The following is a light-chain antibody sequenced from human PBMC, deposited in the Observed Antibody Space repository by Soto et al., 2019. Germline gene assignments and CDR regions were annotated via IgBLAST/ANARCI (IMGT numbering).Light chain of an antibody. Sequence: SYELTQPPSVSVAPGPTASITCGGHNIASYSVHWYQQGPGQAPVLVVYDDSDRPLGIPDRFSGSNSGNTATLTIRRVEAGDEADYYCQVWDSAREHVVFGGGTKVTVL. J-gene: IGLJ2*01. CDR3: QVWDSAREHVV. CDR1: NIASYS. CDR2: DDS. V-gene: IGLV3-21*02.